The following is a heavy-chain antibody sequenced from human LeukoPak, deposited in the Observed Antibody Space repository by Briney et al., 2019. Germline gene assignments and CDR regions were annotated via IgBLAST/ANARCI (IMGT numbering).Heavy chain of an antibody. V-gene: IGHV3-48*02. Sequence: PGGSLRLSCAASGFTFSDYSLNWVRQAAGKGLEWVSYIIAGSNSIFHADSVKGRFTISRDNAKNSMYLQMHSLRDEDTAVYYCARGNLAPDYWGKGTLVTVSS. CDR3: ARGNLAPDY. CDR1: GFTFSDYS. CDR2: IIAGSNSI. J-gene: IGHJ4*02.